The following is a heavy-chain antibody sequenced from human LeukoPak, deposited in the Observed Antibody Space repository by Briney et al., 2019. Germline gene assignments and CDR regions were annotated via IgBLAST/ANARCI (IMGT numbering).Heavy chain of an antibody. CDR2: IIPIFGTA. J-gene: IGHJ6*02. CDR1: GGTFSSYA. Sequence: RASVKVSCKASGGTFSSYAISWVRQAPGQGLEWMGGIIPIFGTANYAQKFQGRVTITADESTSTAYMELSSLRSEDTAVYYCATRHGVPNIVVVPAAIDYYGMDVWGQGTTVTVSS. CDR3: ATRHGVPNIVVVPAAIDYYGMDV. D-gene: IGHD2-2*02. V-gene: IGHV1-69*13.